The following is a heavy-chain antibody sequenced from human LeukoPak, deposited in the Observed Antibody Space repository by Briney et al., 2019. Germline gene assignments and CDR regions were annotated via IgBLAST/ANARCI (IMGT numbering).Heavy chain of an antibody. CDR2: INPSGGST. CDR1: GYTFTSYY. J-gene: IGHJ4*02. Sequence: ASVKVSCKASGYTFTSYYMHWVRQASGQGLEWMGIINPSGGSTSYAQKFQGRVTMTRDTSTSTVYMELSSLRSEDTAVYYCARDQEMATISLQWSYFDYWGQGTLVTVSS. CDR3: ARDQEMATISLQWSYFDY. D-gene: IGHD5-24*01. V-gene: IGHV1-46*01.